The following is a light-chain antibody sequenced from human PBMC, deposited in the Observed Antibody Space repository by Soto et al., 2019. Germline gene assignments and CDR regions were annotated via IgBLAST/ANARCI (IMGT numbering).Light chain of an antibody. CDR3: QHYNSYLYT. Sequence: DIQLPQSPSTLSASVGDRVTITCRASQSISSWLAWYQQKPGKAPKLLIYDASSLESGVPSRFSDSGSGTESALSISSRHPDDFTTYDCQHYNSYLYTFFHGTKLEIK. V-gene: IGKV1-5*01. J-gene: IGKJ2*01. CDR1: QSISSW. CDR2: DAS.